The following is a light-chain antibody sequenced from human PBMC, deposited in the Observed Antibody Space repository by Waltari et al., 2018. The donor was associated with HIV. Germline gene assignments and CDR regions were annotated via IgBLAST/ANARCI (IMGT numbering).Light chain of an antibody. CDR3: SSYAGPNHLL. J-gene: IGLJ2*01. V-gene: IGLV2-8*01. CDR1: SRDVGAYNF. Sequence: QSALTQPPSASGSPGQSVTFSCTGTSRDVGAYNFVSWYQQHPGQAPKLIIYGFNQRRSGVPDRFSGSKSGNTASLTVSGLQADDEADYYCSSYAGPNHLLFGGGTRLTVL. CDR2: GFN.